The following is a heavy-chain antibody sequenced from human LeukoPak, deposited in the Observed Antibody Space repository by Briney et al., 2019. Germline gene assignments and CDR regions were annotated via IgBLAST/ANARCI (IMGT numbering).Heavy chain of an antibody. Sequence: GGSLRLSCAASGFTFSSYWMHWVRQTPGKGLVWVSRINSDGSSTSYADSVKGRFTISRDSAKNTLYLQMNSLRAEDTAVYYCGGSGALFDYWGQGTLVTVSS. CDR1: GFTFSSYW. V-gene: IGHV3-74*01. J-gene: IGHJ4*02. CDR3: GGSGALFDY. CDR2: INSDGSST. D-gene: IGHD3-3*01.